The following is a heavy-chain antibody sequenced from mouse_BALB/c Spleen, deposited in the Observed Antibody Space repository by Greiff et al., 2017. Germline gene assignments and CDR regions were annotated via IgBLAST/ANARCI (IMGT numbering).Heavy chain of an antibody. V-gene: IGHV1-69*02. Sequence: QVQLQQPGAELVKPGASVKLSCKASGYTFTSYWMHWVKQRPGQGLEWIGEIDPSDSYTNYNQKFKGKATLTVDKSSSTAYMQLSSLTSEDSAVYYCARRANWDEVDYWGQGTTLTVSS. CDR2: IDPSDSYT. J-gene: IGHJ2*01. D-gene: IGHD4-1*01. CDR1: GYTFTSYW. CDR3: ARRANWDEVDY.